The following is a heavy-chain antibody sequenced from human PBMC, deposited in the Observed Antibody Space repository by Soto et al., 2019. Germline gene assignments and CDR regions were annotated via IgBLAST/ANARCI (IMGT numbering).Heavy chain of an antibody. D-gene: IGHD6-13*01. CDR3: ARGSRSRALGYSSSWYEYYFDY. Sequence: PSETLSLTCTVSGGSVNSNSYYWSWIRQSPGKAPEWIGYIYYSGSTNYNPSLKSRVTMSIDTSKNQFSLKLSSVTAADTAVYYCARGSRSRALGYSSSWYEYYFDYWGQGTLVTVSS. CDR2: IYYSGST. V-gene: IGHV4-61*01. J-gene: IGHJ4*02. CDR1: GGSVNSNSYY.